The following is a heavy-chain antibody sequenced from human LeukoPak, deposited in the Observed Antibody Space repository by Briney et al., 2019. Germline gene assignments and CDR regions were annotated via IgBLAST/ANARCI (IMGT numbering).Heavy chain of an antibody. Sequence: GGSLSLSCAASGFTFSCYSMSWVRHAPGKGLEWVSYITYSSSTIYYADSVKGRFTISRDNAKNSLYLQMNSLRVDDTAVYYCARDRLHYGEYEKTLDYWGQGTLVTVSS. CDR2: ITYSSSTI. V-gene: IGHV3-48*01. CDR3: ARDRLHYGEYEKTLDY. D-gene: IGHD4-17*01. J-gene: IGHJ4*02. CDR1: GFTFSCYS.